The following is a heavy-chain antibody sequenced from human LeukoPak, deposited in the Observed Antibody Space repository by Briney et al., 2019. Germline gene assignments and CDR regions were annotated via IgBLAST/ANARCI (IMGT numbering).Heavy chain of an antibody. CDR2: IYTSGST. D-gene: IGHD2-2*01. CDR1: GGSISSYY. V-gene: IGHV4-4*07. CDR3: ARDRYCSSTSCYRYDAFDI. Sequence: SETLSLTRTVSGGSISSYYWSWIRQPAGKGLEWIGRIYTSGSTNYNPSLKSRVTMSVDTSKNQFSLKLSSVTAADTAVYYCARDRYCSSTSCYRYDAFDIWGQGTMVTVSS. J-gene: IGHJ3*02.